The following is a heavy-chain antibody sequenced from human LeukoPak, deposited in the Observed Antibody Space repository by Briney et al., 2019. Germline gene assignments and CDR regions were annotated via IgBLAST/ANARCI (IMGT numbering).Heavy chain of an antibody. Sequence: GGSLRLSCAAYGFTFSSYSMNWVRQAPGKGLEWVSFISTSSSYIYYADSVKGRFTISRDNAKNSLYLEMNSLRAEDTAVYYCAKDDAWLRFGEWSQGTLVTVSS. CDR1: GFTFSSYS. CDR2: ISTSSSYI. V-gene: IGHV3-21*01. J-gene: IGHJ4*02. CDR3: AKDDAWLRFGE. D-gene: IGHD3-16*01.